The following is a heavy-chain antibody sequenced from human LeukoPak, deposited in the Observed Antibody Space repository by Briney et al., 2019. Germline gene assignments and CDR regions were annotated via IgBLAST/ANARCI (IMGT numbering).Heavy chain of an antibody. V-gene: IGHV4-4*07. J-gene: IGHJ4*02. CDR2: IYTSGST. CDR3: ARDYYDSSDRYYFNY. CDR1: GGSISSYY. Sequence: PSETLSLTCTVSGGSISSYYWSWIRQPAGKGLEWIGRIYTSGSTNYNPSLKSRVTMSVDTSKNQFSLKLSSVTAADTAVYYCARDYYDSSDRYYFNYWGQGTLVTVSS. D-gene: IGHD3-22*01.